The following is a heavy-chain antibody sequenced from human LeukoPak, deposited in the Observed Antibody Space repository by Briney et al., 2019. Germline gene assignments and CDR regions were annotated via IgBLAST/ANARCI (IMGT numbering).Heavy chain of an antibody. CDR3: ASGGDYNYYYYYMDV. Sequence: PSETLSLTCTVSGGSISSYYWSWIRQPPGKGLEWIGYIYYSGSTNYNPSLKSRVTISVDTSKNQFSLKLSSVTAADTAVYYCASGGDYNYYYYYMDVWGKGTTVTISS. D-gene: IGHD4-17*01. J-gene: IGHJ6*03. CDR1: GGSISSYY. CDR2: IYYSGST. V-gene: IGHV4-59*01.